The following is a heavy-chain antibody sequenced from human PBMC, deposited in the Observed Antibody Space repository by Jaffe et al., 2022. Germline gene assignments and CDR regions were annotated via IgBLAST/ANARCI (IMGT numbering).Heavy chain of an antibody. V-gene: IGHV1-46*03. Sequence: QVQLVQSGAEVKKPGASVKVSCKASGYTFTSYYMHWVRQAPGQGLEWMGIINPSGGSTSYAQKFQGRVTMTRDTSTSTVYMELSSLRSEDTAVYYCARDRNRGYTGSLPPSSGYYYYYYMDVWGKGTTVTVSS. J-gene: IGHJ6*03. CDR1: GYTFTSYY. CDR3: ARDRNRGYTGSLPPSSGYYYYYYMDV. CDR2: INPSGGST. D-gene: IGHD5-12*01.